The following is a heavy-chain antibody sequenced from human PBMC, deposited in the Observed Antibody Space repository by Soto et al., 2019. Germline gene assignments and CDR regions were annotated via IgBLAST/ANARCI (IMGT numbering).Heavy chain of an antibody. V-gene: IGHV1-69*06. J-gene: IGHJ6*02. CDR3: ARSPLAYCGGDCYSPRYCSCGMDV. Sequence: QVQLVQSGAEVKKPGSSVKVSCKASGGTFSSYAISWVRQAPGQGLEWMGGIIPIFGTANYAQKFKGRVTINVDKITRSVYMELSRMRSEDTAVSYCARSPLAYCGGDCYSPRYCSCGMDVWGQGPTVTVSS. D-gene: IGHD2-21*02. CDR1: GGTFSSYA. CDR2: IIPIFGTA.